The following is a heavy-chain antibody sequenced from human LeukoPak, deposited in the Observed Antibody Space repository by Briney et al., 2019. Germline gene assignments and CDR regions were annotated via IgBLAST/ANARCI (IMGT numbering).Heavy chain of an antibody. V-gene: IGHV4-59*01. CDR3: ARERGYSGYDWEYYFDY. J-gene: IGHJ4*02. CDR2: IYYSGST. CDR1: GGSISSYY. Sequence: PSETLSLTCTVSGGSISSYYWSWIRQPPGKGLEWIGYIYYSGSTNYNPSLKSRVTISVDTSKNQFSLKLSSVTAADTAVYYCARERGYSGYDWEYYFDYWGQGTPVTVSS. D-gene: IGHD5-12*01.